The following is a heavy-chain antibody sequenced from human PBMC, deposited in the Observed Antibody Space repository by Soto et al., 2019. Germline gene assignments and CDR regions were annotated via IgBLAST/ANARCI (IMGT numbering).Heavy chain of an antibody. CDR1: GFTFNSYN. D-gene: IGHD4-17*01. J-gene: IGHJ6*02. V-gene: IGHV3-21*01. CDR2: ISSSSSYM. CDR3: ARADYGDYYYFAMDV. Sequence: GGSLRLSCAASGFTFNSYNMNWVRQAPGRGLEWVSSISSSSSYMSYADSVKGRFTISRDTANNSLYLQMNSLRVEDTAVYYCARADYGDYYYFAMDVWGQGTTVTVSS.